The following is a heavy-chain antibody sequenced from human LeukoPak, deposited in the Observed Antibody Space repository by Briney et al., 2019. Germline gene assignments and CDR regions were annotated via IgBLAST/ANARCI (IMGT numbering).Heavy chain of an antibody. CDR1: GGSFSGYY. CDR3: ARDRGVAYCSGGSCLTPPYDY. D-gene: IGHD2-15*01. J-gene: IGHJ4*02. V-gene: IGHV4-34*01. Sequence: SSETLSLTCAVYGGSFSGYYWSWIRQPPGKGLEWIGEINHSGSTNYNPSLKSRVTISVDTSKNQFSLKLTSVTAADTAVYYCARDRGVAYCSGGSCLTPPYDYWGQGTLVTVSS. CDR2: INHSGST.